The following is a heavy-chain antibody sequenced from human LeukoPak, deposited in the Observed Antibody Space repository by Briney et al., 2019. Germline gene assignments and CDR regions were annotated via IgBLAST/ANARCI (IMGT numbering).Heavy chain of an antibody. Sequence: PSETLSLTCAVYGGSFNGYYWSWIRQSPEKGLEWIGEINHSGSTNYNPSLKSRVTISVDTSKNQFSLKLSSVTAADTAVYYCARKITKRWGYSSGMDVWGQGTTVTVSS. CDR3: ARKITKRWGYSSGMDV. J-gene: IGHJ6*02. CDR1: GGSFNGYY. CDR2: INHSGST. V-gene: IGHV4-34*01. D-gene: IGHD2-15*01.